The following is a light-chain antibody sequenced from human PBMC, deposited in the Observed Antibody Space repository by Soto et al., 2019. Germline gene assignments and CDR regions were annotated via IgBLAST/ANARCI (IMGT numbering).Light chain of an antibody. CDR3: QQYNSWPPIT. Sequence: EVVMTQSPATLSVSPEERATLSCSASESVSRNLAWYQQKPGQAPRLLIYDASTRATGIPDRFSGGGSGTEFTLTISSLQSEDFVVYYCQQYNSWPPITFGQGTRLEIK. CDR2: DAS. CDR1: ESVSRN. V-gene: IGKV3-15*01. J-gene: IGKJ5*01.